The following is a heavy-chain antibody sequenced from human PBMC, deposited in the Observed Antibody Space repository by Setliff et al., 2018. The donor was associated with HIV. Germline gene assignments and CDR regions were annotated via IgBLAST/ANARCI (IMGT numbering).Heavy chain of an antibody. V-gene: IGHV1-8*02. CDR1: GYTFTSYD. D-gene: IGHD6-13*01. J-gene: IGHJ6*03. CDR3: ARAQQQLVLPSFYYSYYMDV. Sequence: ASVKVSCKASGYTFTSYDINWVRQATGQGLEWMGWMNPNSGNTGYAQKFQGRVTMTRNTSISTAYMELSSLRSEDTAVYYCARAQQQLVLPSFYYSYYMDVWGKGTTVTVSS. CDR2: MNPNSGNT.